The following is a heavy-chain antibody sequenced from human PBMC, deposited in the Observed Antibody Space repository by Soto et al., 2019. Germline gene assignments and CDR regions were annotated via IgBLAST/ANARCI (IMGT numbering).Heavy chain of an antibody. Sequence: QVQLVQSGAEVKKPGASVKVSCKASGYSITDYNINWVRQAGGQGLEWMGWMNSNSGKTGYAQKFQGRVTMTRNTSINTAYMELSRLRSDDTAIYFCANSSIWGGAMDAWGQGTTVTVSS. J-gene: IGHJ6*02. CDR1: GYSITDYN. CDR3: ANSSIWGGAMDA. D-gene: IGHD6-13*01. CDR2: MNSNSGKT. V-gene: IGHV1-8*02.